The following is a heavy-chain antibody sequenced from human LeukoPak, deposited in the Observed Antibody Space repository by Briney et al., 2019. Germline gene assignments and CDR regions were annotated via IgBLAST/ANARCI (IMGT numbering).Heavy chain of an antibody. V-gene: IGHV4-59*11. CDR3: ARGEWELND. J-gene: IGHJ4*02. Sequence: SETLSLTCTVSGGSISSHYWSWIRQPPGKGLEWIGYIYYSGSTNYNPSLKSRVTISVDTSKNQLSLKLSSVTAADTAVYYCARGEWELNDWGQGTLVTVSS. D-gene: IGHD1-26*01. CDR1: GGSISSHY. CDR2: IYYSGST.